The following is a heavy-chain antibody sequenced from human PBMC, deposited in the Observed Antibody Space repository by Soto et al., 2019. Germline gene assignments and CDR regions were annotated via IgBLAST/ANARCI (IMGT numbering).Heavy chain of an antibody. D-gene: IGHD2-2*01. CDR2: IYYSGST. CDR1: GGSISSGGYY. Sequence: SETLSLTCTVSGGSISSGGYYWSWIRQHPGKGLEWIGYIYYSGSTYYNPSLKSRVTISVDTPKNQFSLKLSSVTAADTAVFYCARDVVVPAAVRINWFDPWGQGTLVTVSS. CDR3: ARDVVVPAAVRINWFDP. V-gene: IGHV4-31*03. J-gene: IGHJ5*02.